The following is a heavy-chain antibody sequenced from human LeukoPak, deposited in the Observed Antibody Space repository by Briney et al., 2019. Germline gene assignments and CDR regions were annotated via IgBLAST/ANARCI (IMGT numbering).Heavy chain of an antibody. CDR1: GFTFSSYA. V-gene: IGHV3-30*04. Sequence: GGSLRLSCAASGFTFSSYAMHWVRQAPGKGLEWVAVISYDGSNKYYADSVKGRFTISRDNSRNTLYLQMNSLKTEDTAVYFCTTEWFLRYFHYWGQGTLVTVSS. CDR2: ISYDGSNK. D-gene: IGHD3-22*01. CDR3: TTEWFLRYFHY. J-gene: IGHJ4*02.